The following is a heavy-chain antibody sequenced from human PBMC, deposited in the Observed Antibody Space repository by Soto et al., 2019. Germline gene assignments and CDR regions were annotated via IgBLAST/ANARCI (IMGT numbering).Heavy chain of an antibody. CDR1: GGSFSGYY. CDR3: ARVWTTVTNWFDP. D-gene: IGHD4-17*01. V-gene: IGHV4-34*01. J-gene: IGHJ5*02. CDR2: INHSGST. Sequence: SETLSLTCAVYGGSFSGYYWSWIRQPPGKGLEWIGEINHSGSTNYNPSLKSRVTISVDKSKNQFSLKLSSVTAADTAVYYCARVWTTVTNWFDPRGQGTLVTVPS.